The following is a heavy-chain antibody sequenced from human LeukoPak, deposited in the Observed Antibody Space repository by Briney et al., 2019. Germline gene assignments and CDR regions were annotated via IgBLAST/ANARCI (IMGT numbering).Heavy chain of an antibody. CDR3: ARHGGTFDP. CDR2: AYHSGIT. D-gene: IGHD1-1*01. J-gene: IGHJ5*02. V-gene: IGHV4-61*05. Sequence: PSETLSLTCTVSGGSISSSGYYWGWIRQPPGKGLEWIGYAYHSGITNYNPSLKSRVTISVDTSESQFSLRLSSVTAADTAIYYCARHGGTFDPWGQGILVTVSS. CDR1: GGSISSSGYY.